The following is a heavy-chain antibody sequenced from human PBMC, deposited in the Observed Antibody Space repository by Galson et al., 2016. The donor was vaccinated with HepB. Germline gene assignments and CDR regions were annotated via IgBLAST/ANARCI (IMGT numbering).Heavy chain of an antibody. CDR2: IYYSGST. J-gene: IGHJ3*02. D-gene: IGHD3-22*01. Sequence: GLEWIGYIYYSGSTYYNPSLKSRVTISVDTSKNQFSLKLSSVTAADTAVFYCARVPLYYDSSGSPRGNDAFDIWGQGTMVTVSS. CDR3: ARVPLYYDSSGSPRGNDAFDI. V-gene: IGHV4-31*02.